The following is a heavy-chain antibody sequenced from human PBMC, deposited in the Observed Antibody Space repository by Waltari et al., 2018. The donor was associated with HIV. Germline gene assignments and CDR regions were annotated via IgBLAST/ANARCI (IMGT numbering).Heavy chain of an antibody. CDR3: ATHLPYGAWDV. J-gene: IGHJ6*02. CDR1: GYPLAELS. D-gene: IGHD4-17*01. Sequence: QVQLVQSGAEVKNPGASVKVSCKVSGYPLAELSVHWVRQVPGSGLEWMGGLDPEEGETIYAQKFQGRVTVTEDTSTDTAYMEVSSLRSDDTALYYCATHLPYGAWDVWGQGTTVTVSS. CDR2: LDPEEGET. V-gene: IGHV1-24*01.